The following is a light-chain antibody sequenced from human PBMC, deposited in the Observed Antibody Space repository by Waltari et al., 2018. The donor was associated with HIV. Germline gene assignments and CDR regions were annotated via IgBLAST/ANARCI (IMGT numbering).Light chain of an antibody. CDR2: GAS. CDR1: QSVTNN. CDR3: QQYNTWST. Sequence: IVMTQTPATLSVSPGERATLSCRASQSVTNNLAWYQQKPGQAPRLLIYGASTRATDIPARFSGSGSGTEFTLTISSLQSEDFALYYCQQYNTWSTFGQGTNLEIK. V-gene: IGKV3-15*01. J-gene: IGKJ2*01.